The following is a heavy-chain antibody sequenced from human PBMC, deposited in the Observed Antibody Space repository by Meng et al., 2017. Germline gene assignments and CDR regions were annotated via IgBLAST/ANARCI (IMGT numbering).Heavy chain of an antibody. D-gene: IGHD3-10*01. CDR2: VIPFLDRT. CDR3: ARDARPYYSGSGSYYKVGKFDY. V-gene: IGHV1-69*05. Sequence: SVKVSCKASGGSFSHYAFNWVRQGPGQGLEGMGRVIPFLDRTDYAQKFQGRFTITTVESTTTIYMDLGSLTSDDTAVYFCARDARPYYSGSGSYYKVGKFDYWGQGTLVTVSS. J-gene: IGHJ4*02. CDR1: GGSFSHYA.